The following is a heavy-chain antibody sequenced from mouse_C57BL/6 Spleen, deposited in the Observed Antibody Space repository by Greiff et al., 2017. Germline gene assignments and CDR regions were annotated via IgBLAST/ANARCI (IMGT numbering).Heavy chain of an antibody. CDR2: INPNNGGT. Sequence: VQLQQSGPELVKPGASVKISCKASGYTFTDYYMNWVQQSHGKSLEWIGDINPNNGGTSYNQKFKGKATVTVEKSSSTAYMELHSLTSEDSAVYYCANYYGSSYLYFDVWGTGTTVTVSS. J-gene: IGHJ1*03. V-gene: IGHV1-26*01. CDR1: GYTFTDYY. D-gene: IGHD1-1*01. CDR3: ANYYGSSYLYFDV.